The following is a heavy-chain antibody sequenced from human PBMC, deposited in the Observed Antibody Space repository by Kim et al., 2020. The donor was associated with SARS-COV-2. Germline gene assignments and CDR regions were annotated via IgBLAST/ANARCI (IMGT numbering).Heavy chain of an antibody. V-gene: IGHV5-10-1*01. J-gene: IGHJ6*02. CDR1: GYSFTSYW. Sequence: GESLKISCKGSGYSFTSYWISWVRQMPGKGLEWMGRIDPSDSYTNYSPSFQGHVTISADKSISTAYLQWSSLKASDTAMYYCARQYNWNPHYYYYGMDVWGQGTTVTVSS. D-gene: IGHD1-1*01. CDR3: ARQYNWNPHYYYYGMDV. CDR2: IDPSDSYT.